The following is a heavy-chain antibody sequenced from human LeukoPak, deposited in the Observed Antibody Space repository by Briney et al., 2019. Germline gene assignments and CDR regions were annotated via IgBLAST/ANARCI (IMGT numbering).Heavy chain of an antibody. CDR1: GYTFTSYG. CDR2: ISAYNGNT. D-gene: IGHD3-3*01. J-gene: IGHJ6*03. V-gene: IGHV1-18*01. CDR3: ARLDHYDFWSGPPYYYYMDV. Sequence: WASVKVSCKASGYTFTSYGISWVRQAPGQGLEWMGWISAYNGNTNYAQKLQGRVTMTTDTSTSTAYMELRSLRSDDTAVYYCARLDHYDFWSGPPYYYYMDVWGKGTTVTVSS.